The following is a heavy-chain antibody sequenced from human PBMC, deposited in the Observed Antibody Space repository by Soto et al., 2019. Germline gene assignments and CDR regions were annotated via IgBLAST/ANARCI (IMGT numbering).Heavy chain of an antibody. CDR1: GVSIISYY. CDR3: ARQSWFDT. J-gene: IGHJ5*02. Sequence: SETLSLTCTVSGVSIISYYWSWILQPPWKGLEWIGYIYYSGSTNYNPSLKSRVTISVDTSKNQFSLKLSSVTAADTAVYYCARQSWFDTWGQGTLVPV. V-gene: IGHV4-59*08. CDR2: IYYSGST.